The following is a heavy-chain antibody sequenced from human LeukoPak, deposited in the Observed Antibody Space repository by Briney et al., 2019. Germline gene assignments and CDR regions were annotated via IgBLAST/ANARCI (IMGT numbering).Heavy chain of an antibody. J-gene: IGHJ4*02. Sequence: SETLSLTCNVSGGSINSFYWSWIRQSPGKGLEWIGYIYYSGITNYNPSLNSRVTISVDTSRKEFFPKMNSVTAADTAVYYCARSDSSGYYSEYWGQGTLVTVSS. V-gene: IGHV4-59*01. CDR1: GGSINSFY. CDR2: IYYSGIT. D-gene: IGHD3-22*01. CDR3: ARSDSSGYYSEY.